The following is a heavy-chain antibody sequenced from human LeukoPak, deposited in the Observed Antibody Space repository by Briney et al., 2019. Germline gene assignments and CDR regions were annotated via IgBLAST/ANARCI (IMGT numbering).Heavy chain of an antibody. CDR1: GFALSTYW. Sequence: GGSLSLSCAASGFALSTYWMTWVRQAPGKGLEWVANIKQDGSLKYYVDSVKGRFTISRDNAKNSLYLQMNSLRAEDSAVYYCAGDHSPRHGGNYYDAFDIWGQGTMVTVSS. CDR3: AGDHSPRHGGNYYDAFDI. CDR2: IKQDGSLK. D-gene: IGHD1-26*01. V-gene: IGHV3-7*01. J-gene: IGHJ3*02.